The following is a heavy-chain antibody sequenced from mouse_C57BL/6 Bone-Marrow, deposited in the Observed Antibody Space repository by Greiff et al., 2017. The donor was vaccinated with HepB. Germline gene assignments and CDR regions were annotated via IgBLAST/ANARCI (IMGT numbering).Heavy chain of an antibody. CDR2: ISDGGSYT. CDR1: GFTFSSYA. CDR3: ARDNPYYAIDY. J-gene: IGHJ4*01. V-gene: IGHV5-4*01. Sequence: EVKVVESGGGLVKPGGSLKLSCAASGFTFSSYAISWVRQTPVKRLEWVATISDGGSYTYYTDNVKGRFTISRDNAKNNLYLQMSQLKSEDTAMYYCARDNPYYAIDYWGRGTSVTVSA.